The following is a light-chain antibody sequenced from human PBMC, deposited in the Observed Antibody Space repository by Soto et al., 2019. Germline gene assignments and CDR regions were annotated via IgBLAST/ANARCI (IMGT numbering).Light chain of an antibody. CDR2: ATS. CDR3: LQHNNYPLT. V-gene: IGKV1-17*03. Sequence: IQMTQSPSAMSASVGDRVTITCRASQDISNYLAWFQQKPGKVPERLIYATSSLQSGVPSRFSGSGSGTEFTLTISRLQPEDSATYYCLQHNNYPLTFGQGTKVEI. CDR1: QDISNY. J-gene: IGKJ1*01.